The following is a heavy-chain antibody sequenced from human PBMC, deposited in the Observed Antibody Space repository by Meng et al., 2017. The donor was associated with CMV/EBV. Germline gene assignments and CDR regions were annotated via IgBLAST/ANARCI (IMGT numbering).Heavy chain of an antibody. Sequence: SVKVSCKASGYTFTSYAMNWVRQAPGQGLEWMGGIIPILGIANYAQKFQGRVTITADKSTSTAYMELSSLRSEDTAVYYCAIQLGYCSSTSCERDFDYWGQGTLVTVSS. CDR2: IIPILGIA. CDR1: GYTFTSYA. D-gene: IGHD2-2*01. V-gene: IGHV1-69*10. CDR3: AIQLGYCSSTSCERDFDY. J-gene: IGHJ4*02.